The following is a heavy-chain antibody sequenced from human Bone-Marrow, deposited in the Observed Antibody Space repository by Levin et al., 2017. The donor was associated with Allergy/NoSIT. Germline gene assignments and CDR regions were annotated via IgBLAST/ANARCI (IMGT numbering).Heavy chain of an antibody. CDR1: GASIRTGGYY. J-gene: IGHJ4*02. CDR2: IHSSGSS. Sequence: SQTLSLTCSVSGASIRTGGYYWSWIRQHPGKGLEWIGYIHSSGSSYINPSLKSRLLISIDTSKSQISLNLISVTAADKAVNFCARVGKSPDSDFWSSYYTAYFDKWGQGTLVTVSS. V-gene: IGHV4-31*03. D-gene: IGHD3-3*01. CDR3: ARVGKSPDSDFWSSYYTAYFDK.